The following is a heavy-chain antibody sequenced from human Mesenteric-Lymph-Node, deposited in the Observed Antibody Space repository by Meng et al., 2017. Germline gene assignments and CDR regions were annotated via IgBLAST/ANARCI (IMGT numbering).Heavy chain of an antibody. J-gene: IGHJ4*02. CDR3: ARGLWEQSRYYLDS. V-gene: IGHV1-3*01. D-gene: IGHD1-26*01. CDR2: INSGNGKT. CDR1: GYTFTNYA. Sequence: QVQLVQSGAEVKKPGASLKVSCKASGYTFTNYAIQWVRQAPGQRLEWMGWINSGNGKTKYSEKFQGRVTITRDTSATTAYMELSSLRSEDMAVYYCARGLWEQSRYYLDSWGQGTLVTVSS.